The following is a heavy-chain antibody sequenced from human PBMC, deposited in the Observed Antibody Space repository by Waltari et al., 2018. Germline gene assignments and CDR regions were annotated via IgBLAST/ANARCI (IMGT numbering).Heavy chain of an antibody. D-gene: IGHD1-26*01. CDR2: IKQDGSDT. J-gene: IGHJ4*02. CDR3: ARDWEGDRPNFDY. V-gene: IGHV3-7*04. Sequence: EVQLVESGGGLVKPGGSLRLSCVASGFTFNTFWMSWVRQAPGKGREWVTDIKQDGSDTYYADSVKGRFTVSRDNAKNSLYLQMNSLRVEDTAVYYCARDWEGDRPNFDYWGQGTLVTVSS. CDR1: GFTFNTFW.